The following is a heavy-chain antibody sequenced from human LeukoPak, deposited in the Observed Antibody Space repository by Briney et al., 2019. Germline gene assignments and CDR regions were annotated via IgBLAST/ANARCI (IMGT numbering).Heavy chain of an antibody. CDR1: GGSVSSGIYY. D-gene: IGHD6-13*01. J-gene: IGHJ5*02. V-gene: IGHV4-61*01. CDR2: IYYSGIT. Sequence: SESLSLTCTVPGGSVSSGIYYWSWIRQPPGKGLGWIGYIYYSGITNYNPSLKSRVTISVDTSKNQFSLKLSSVTAADTAVYYCARDIAAAGTNWFDPSGQGTLVTVSS. CDR3: ARDIAAAGTNWFDP.